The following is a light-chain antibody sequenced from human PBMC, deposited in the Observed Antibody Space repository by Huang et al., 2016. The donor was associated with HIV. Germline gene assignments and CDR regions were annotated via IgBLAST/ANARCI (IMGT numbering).Light chain of an antibody. CDR3: QQYDNWPLT. CDR2: GAS. Sequence: ERVMTQSPATVSLSPGERATLSCRASLSVSTNLAWYQLRHGQAPRRLIYGASTRATGIPARCSGGGSGAEFTLTISSLQSEDFAVYYCQQYDNWPLTFGGGTKVQIK. V-gene: IGKV3-15*01. CDR1: LSVSTN. J-gene: IGKJ4*01.